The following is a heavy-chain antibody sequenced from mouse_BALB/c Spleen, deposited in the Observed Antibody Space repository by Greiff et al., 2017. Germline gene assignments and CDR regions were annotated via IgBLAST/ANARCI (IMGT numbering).Heavy chain of an antibody. D-gene: IGHD2-4*01. CDR1: GFTFNTYA. CDR2: IRSKSNNYAT. V-gene: IGHV10-1*02. CDR3: VIHKNYDEYYAMDY. Sequence: EVMLVESGGGLVQPTGSLKLSCAASGFTFNTYAMNWVRQAPGKGVEWVARIRSKSNNYATYYADSVKDRFTISRDDSQSMLYLQMNNLKTEDTAMYYCVIHKNYDEYYAMDYWGQGTSVTVSS. J-gene: IGHJ4*01.